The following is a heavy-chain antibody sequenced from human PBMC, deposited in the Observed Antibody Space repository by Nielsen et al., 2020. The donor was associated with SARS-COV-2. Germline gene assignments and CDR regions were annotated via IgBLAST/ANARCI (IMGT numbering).Heavy chain of an antibody. V-gene: IGHV3-9*01. CDR3: AKLPDYYGSGSRDY. Sequence: GGSLRLSCAASGFTFDDYAMHWVRQAPGKGLEWVSGISWNSGSIGYADSVKGRFTISRDNAKNSLYLQMNSLRAEDTALYYCAKLPDYYGSGSRDYWGQGTLVTVSS. CDR2: ISWNSGSI. J-gene: IGHJ4*02. CDR1: GFTFDDYA. D-gene: IGHD3-10*01.